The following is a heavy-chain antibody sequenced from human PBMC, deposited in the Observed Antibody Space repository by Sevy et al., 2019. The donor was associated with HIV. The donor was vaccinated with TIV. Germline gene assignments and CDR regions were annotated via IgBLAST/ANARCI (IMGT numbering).Heavy chain of an antibody. Sequence: SETLSLTCTVSGGSISSYYWSWIRQPPGKGLEWNGYIYYSGSTNYNPSLKSRVTISVDTSKNQFSLKLSSVTAADTAVYYCARTLSPTGTGEENWFDPWGQGTLVTVSS. D-gene: IGHD1-1*01. V-gene: IGHV4-59*01. J-gene: IGHJ5*02. CDR2: IYYSGST. CDR3: ARTLSPTGTGEENWFDP. CDR1: GGSISSYY.